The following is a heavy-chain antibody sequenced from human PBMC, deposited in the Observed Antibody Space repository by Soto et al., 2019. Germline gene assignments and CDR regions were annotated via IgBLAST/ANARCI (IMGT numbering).Heavy chain of an antibody. CDR2: ISGSGGST. D-gene: IGHD6-13*01. CDR3: AKWRSSWTNYYYYYGMDV. CDR1: GFTFSSYG. V-gene: IGHV3-23*01. Sequence: PGGSLRLSCSASGFTFSSYGMSWVRQAPGKGLEWVSAISGSGGSTYYADSVKGRFTISRDNSRNTLYLQMNSLRAEDTAVYYYAKWRSSWTNYYYYYGMDVWGQGTTVTVSS. J-gene: IGHJ6*02.